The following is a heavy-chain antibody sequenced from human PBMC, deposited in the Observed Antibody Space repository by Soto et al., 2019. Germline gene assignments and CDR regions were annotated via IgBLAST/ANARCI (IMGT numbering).Heavy chain of an antibody. Sequence: QLQLQESGSGWVQPSQTLSLPSSASGGSVSRGVYSGGWFRHPLGRGLDWFGYLYPSGRTSHNPSLKSRVTISIDRSRNQFSLRLTSVTAADTAVYYCVRDRGGGSGNYYVSMGMDVWGRGTTVTVSS. D-gene: IGHD3-10*01. V-gene: IGHV4-30-2*01. CDR1: GGSVSRGVYS. J-gene: IGHJ6*02. CDR3: VRDRGGGSGNYYVSMGMDV. CDR2: LYPSGRT.